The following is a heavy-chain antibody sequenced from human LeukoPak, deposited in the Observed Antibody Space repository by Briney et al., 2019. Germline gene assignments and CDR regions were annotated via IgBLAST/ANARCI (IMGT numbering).Heavy chain of an antibody. D-gene: IGHD3-3*01. CDR2: INHSGST. V-gene: IGHV4-34*01. CDR1: GGSFSGYY. CDR3: ARSPIWSGYSYYFDY. Sequence: SETLSLTCAVYGGSFSGYYWSWIRQPPGKGLEWIGEINHSGSTNYNPSLKGRVTISVDTSKNQFSLKLSSVTAADTAVYYCARSPIWSGYSYYFDYWGQGTLVTVSS. J-gene: IGHJ4*02.